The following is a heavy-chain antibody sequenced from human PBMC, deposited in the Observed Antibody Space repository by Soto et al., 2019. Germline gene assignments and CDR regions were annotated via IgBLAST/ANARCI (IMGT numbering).Heavy chain of an antibody. D-gene: IGHD6-19*01. J-gene: IGHJ3*02. CDR1: GGTFSSYA. V-gene: IGHV1-69*01. CDR3: ARDFGGAVAGPQAFDI. Sequence: QVQLVQSGAEVKKPGSSVKVSCKASGGTFSSYAISWVRQAPGQGLEWMGGIIPIFGTANYAQKFQGRVMITADESTSTAYMELSSLRSEDTAVYYCARDFGGAVAGPQAFDIWGQGTMVTVSS. CDR2: IIPIFGTA.